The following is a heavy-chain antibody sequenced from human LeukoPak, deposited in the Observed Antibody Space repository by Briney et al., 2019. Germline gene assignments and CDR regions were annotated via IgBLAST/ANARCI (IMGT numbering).Heavy chain of an antibody. CDR3: ARDRRYSSSWYFWN. J-gene: IGHJ4*02. CDR2: IYSGGDT. Sequence: GGSLRLSCAVSGFIVSRNYMSWVRQAPGKGLEWVSIIYSGGDTYYAASVKGRFTISRDNSNNTLYLQMNSLRAEDTGVYYCARDRRYSSSWYFWNWGQGALVTVSS. V-gene: IGHV3-53*01. D-gene: IGHD6-13*01. CDR1: GFIVSRNY.